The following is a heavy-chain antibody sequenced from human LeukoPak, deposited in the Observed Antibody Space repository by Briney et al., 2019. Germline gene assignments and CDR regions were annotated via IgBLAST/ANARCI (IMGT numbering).Heavy chain of an antibody. J-gene: IGHJ4*02. D-gene: IGHD3-22*01. CDR2: ISGSGGST. CDR1: GFTFSSYA. V-gene: IGHV3-23*01. CDR3: ARTNNYYDSSGYYYYFDY. Sequence: GGSLRLSCAASGFTFSSYAMSWVRQAPGKGLEWVSAISGSGGSTYYADSVKGRFTISRDNSKNTLYLQMNSLRAEDTAVYYCARTNNYYDSSGYYYYFDYWGQGTLVTVPS.